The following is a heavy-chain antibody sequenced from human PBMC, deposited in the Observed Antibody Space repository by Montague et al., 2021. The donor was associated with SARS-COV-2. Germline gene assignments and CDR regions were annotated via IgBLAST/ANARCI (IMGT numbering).Heavy chain of an antibody. Sequence: SDTLSLTCAVYGGSFSGYYWNWIRQPPGKGLEWIGEINHSGSANXNQYLKRRVTISVDTSKNQFSLKLNSVTAADTAVYYCARLGEGVVPAPILGIGPFYSYFYMDVWGKGATVTVSS. D-gene: IGHD2-2*02. V-gene: IGHV4-34*01. CDR1: GGSFSGYY. CDR3: ARLGEGVVPAPILGIGPFYSYFYMDV. J-gene: IGHJ6*03. CDR2: INHSGSA.